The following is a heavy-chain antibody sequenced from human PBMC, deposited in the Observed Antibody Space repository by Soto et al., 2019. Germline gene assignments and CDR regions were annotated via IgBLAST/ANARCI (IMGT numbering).Heavy chain of an antibody. CDR1: GFFFSDYS. CDR2: ISGTGGST. Sequence: EVHLLESGGYLVQPGGSLRLSCAASGFFFSDYSMSWVRQAPGKGLEWVSGISGTGGSTYYAYSVKGRFTISRDNSRNTLYLQMNSLRGDDTAVYFCAPSLGNTWTDHYFNYWGQGTLVTVSS. V-gene: IGHV3-23*01. J-gene: IGHJ4*02. D-gene: IGHD3-16*01. CDR3: APSLGNTWTDHYFNY.